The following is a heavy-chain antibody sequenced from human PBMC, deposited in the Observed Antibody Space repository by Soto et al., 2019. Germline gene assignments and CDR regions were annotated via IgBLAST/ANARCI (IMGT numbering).Heavy chain of an antibody. V-gene: IGHV3-74*01. Sequence: EVQLVESGGGLVQPGGSLRLSCAASGFIFTDYWIHRVRQAPGKGLVWVSRIKSDESTTNYADSVWGRLTISRDNAKNTVYLQINSLRAEDTAVYYCARGARNYYYFDYWGQGTLVTVSS. J-gene: IGHJ4*02. CDR2: IKSDESTT. CDR1: GFIFTDYW. CDR3: ARGARNYYYFDY. D-gene: IGHD3-10*01.